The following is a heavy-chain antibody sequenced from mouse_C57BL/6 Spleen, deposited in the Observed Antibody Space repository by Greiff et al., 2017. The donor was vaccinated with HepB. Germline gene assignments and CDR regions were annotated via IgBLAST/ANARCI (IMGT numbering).Heavy chain of an antibody. CDR2: INPNNGGT. D-gene: IGHD5-1-1*01. Sequence: EVQLQQSGPELVKPGASVKISCKASGYTFTDYYMNWVKQSHGKSLEWIGDINPNNGGTNYNQKFKGKATFTVDKSSSTAYIALLSLTSEDSSVYYCAKYPYYYAMDYCGQGTSVTVSS. V-gene: IGHV1-26*01. CDR3: AKYPYYYAMDY. J-gene: IGHJ4*01. CDR1: GYTFTDYY.